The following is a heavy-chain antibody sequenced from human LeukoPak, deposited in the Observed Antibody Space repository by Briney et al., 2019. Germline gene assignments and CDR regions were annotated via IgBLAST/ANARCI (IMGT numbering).Heavy chain of an antibody. CDR3: TREVQLWLPNWFDP. CDR1: GFTFSSYG. J-gene: IGHJ5*02. V-gene: IGHV3-7*01. Sequence: GGSLRLSCAASGFTFSSYGMHWVRQAPGKGLEWVANIKQDGSEKYYVDSVKGRFTISRDNAKNSLYLQMNSLRAEDTAVYYCTREVQLWLPNWFDPWGQGTLVTVSS. CDR2: IKQDGSEK. D-gene: IGHD5-18*01.